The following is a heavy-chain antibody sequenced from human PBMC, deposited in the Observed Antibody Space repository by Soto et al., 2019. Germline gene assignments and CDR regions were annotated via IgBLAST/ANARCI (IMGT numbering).Heavy chain of an antibody. J-gene: IGHJ3*02. CDR3: ARDIEDRGGDAFDI. V-gene: IGHV1-69*01. CDR1: VGTFSSYA. D-gene: IGHD2-15*01. CDR2: IIPIFGTA. Sequence: QVQLVQSGAEVKKPGSSVKVSCKASVGTFSSYAISWVRQAPGQGLEWMGGIIPIFGTANYAQKFQGRVTITADESTSTAYMELSSLRSEDTAVYYCARDIEDRGGDAFDIWGQGTMVTVSS.